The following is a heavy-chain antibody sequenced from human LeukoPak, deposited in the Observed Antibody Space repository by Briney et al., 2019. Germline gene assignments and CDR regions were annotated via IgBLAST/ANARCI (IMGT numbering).Heavy chain of an antibody. J-gene: IGHJ4*02. CDR2: TRFDGTNK. Sequence: PGGSLRLSCAASGFTFSSYGMHWVRQAPGKGLEWVAFTRFDGTNKYYADSVKGRFTISRDNSKNTLYLQMNSLRAEDTAVYYCAKGPRSGSYYYFDYWGQGILVTVSS. V-gene: IGHV3-30*02. CDR3: AKGPRSGSYYYFDY. CDR1: GFTFSSYG. D-gene: IGHD1-26*01.